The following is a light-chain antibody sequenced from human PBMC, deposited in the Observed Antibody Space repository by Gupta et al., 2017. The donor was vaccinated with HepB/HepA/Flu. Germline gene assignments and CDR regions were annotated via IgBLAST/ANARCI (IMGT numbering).Light chain of an antibody. CDR2: TAS. V-gene: IGKV1-39*01. CDR1: QSISNY. J-gene: IGKJ4*01. CDR3: QQSYSIPLT. Sequence: DIQMTQSPSSLSASVGDRVTITCRASQSISNYLNWYQQKPGKAPKLLTYTASSLQSGVPSRFRGSGSGTDFTLNISSLQPEDFATYYCQQSYSIPLTFGGGSKVEIK.